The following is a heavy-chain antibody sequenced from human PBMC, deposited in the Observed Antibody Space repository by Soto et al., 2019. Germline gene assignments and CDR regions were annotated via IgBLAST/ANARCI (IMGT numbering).Heavy chain of an antibody. D-gene: IGHD3-9*01. CDR1: GDSVSSNSTA. J-gene: IGHJ4*02. V-gene: IGHV6-1*01. CDR3: ARGLTGLDF. Sequence: SQTLSLTCAISGDSVSSNSTAWTWIRQSPSRGLEWLGRTYYRSGWDHDYAVSVKSRITINPDTSRNQFSLQLNSLTPEDTAVYYCARGLTGLDFWGQGTLVTVSS. CDR2: TYYRSGWDH.